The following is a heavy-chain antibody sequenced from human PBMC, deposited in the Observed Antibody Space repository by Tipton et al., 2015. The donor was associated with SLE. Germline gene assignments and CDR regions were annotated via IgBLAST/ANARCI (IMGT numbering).Heavy chain of an antibody. Sequence: TLSLTCAVSGGSISSGGYSWSWIRQPPGKGLEWIGYIYHSGSTNYNPSLKSRVTISVDTSKNQFSLKLSSVTAADTAVYYCARGAVLIQDNSWFDPWGQGTLVTVSS. J-gene: IGHJ5*02. CDR2: IYHSGST. CDR3: ARGAVLIQDNSWFDP. CDR1: GGSISSGGYS. V-gene: IGHV4-30-2*01. D-gene: IGHD2-21*01.